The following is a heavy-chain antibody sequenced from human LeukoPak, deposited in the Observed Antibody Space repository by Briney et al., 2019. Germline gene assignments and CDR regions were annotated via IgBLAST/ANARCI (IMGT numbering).Heavy chain of an antibody. V-gene: IGHV1-18*01. CDR1: GYTFTSYG. Sequence: ASVKVSCKASGYTFTSYGISWVRQAPGQGLEWMGWISAYNGNTNYAQKLQGRVTMTTDTSTSTAYMELRSLRSDDTAVYYCARGASSSTQLPDAFDIWGQGTMVTVSS. D-gene: IGHD6-13*01. CDR2: ISAYNGNT. CDR3: ARGASSSTQLPDAFDI. J-gene: IGHJ3*02.